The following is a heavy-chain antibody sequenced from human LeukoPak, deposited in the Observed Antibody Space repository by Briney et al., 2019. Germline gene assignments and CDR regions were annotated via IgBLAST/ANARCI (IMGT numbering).Heavy chain of an antibody. D-gene: IGHD5-18*01. CDR2: ISYDGSNK. Sequence: GGSLRLSCAASGFTFSRYGMHWVRQAPGKGLEWVAVISYDGSNKYYADSVKGRFTISRDNSKNTLYLQMNSLRAEDTAVYYCANSVDTTMANFDYWGQGTLVTVSS. J-gene: IGHJ4*02. CDR3: ANSVDTTMANFDY. CDR1: GFTFSRYG. V-gene: IGHV3-30*18.